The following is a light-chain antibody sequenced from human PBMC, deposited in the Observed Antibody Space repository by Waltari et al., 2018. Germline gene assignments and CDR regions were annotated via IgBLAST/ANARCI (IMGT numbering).Light chain of an antibody. Sequence: QTVVTQEPSLTVSPGGTVTLTCASSTGAVPSNYYPNWFQQKPGQAPRALIYSTSNKQSWTPARFSGSLLGGKAALTLSGVQPEDEAEYYCLLFYGGAYVFGTGTKVTVL. CDR3: LLFYGGAYV. J-gene: IGLJ1*01. V-gene: IGLV7-43*01. CDR2: STS. CDR1: TGAVPSNYY.